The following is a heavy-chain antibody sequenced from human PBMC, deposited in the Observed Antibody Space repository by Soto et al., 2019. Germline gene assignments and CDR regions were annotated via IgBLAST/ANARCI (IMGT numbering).Heavy chain of an antibody. CDR2: ISGSGGST. J-gene: IGHJ4*02. Sequence: EVQLVESGGGLVQPGGSLRLSCAASGFTFSSYAMSWVRQAPGKGLEWVSSISGSGGSTYYADSVKGRFTISRDNSKNTMYQQMNSLRAEDTAVYDWETAEPYQVLLKLRRYYFDYWGQGTLVTVSS. CDR3: ETAEPYQVLLKLRRYYFDY. D-gene: IGHD2-2*01. CDR1: GFTFSSYA. V-gene: IGHV3-23*04.